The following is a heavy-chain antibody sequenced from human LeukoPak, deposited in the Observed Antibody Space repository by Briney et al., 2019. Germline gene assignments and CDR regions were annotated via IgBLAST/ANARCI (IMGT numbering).Heavy chain of an antibody. D-gene: IGHD1-26*01. V-gene: IGHV1-2*02. Sequence: ASVKVSCKASGYTFTGYYMHWVRQAPGQGLEWMGWINPNSGGTNYAQKFQGRVTMTRDTSISTAYMELSSLRSEDTAVYYCATVGSYQIPGDYFDYWGQGTLVTVSS. CDR1: GYTFTGYY. CDR3: ATVGSYQIPGDYFDY. CDR2: INPNSGGT. J-gene: IGHJ4*02.